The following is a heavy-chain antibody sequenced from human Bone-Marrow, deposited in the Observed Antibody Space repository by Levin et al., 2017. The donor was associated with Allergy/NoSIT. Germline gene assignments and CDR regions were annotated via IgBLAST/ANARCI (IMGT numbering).Heavy chain of an antibody. Sequence: GGSLRLSCAASGLIFSNYAMNWVRQAPGKGLEWVSQISGSGSNTHYADSVRGRFTFSRDNSNNTVYLQMNSLRAEDTAVYYCAGYDTSGYHSCCEDWGQGALVTVSS. J-gene: IGHJ4*02. V-gene: IGHV3-23*01. CDR1: GLIFSNYA. CDR2: ISGSGSNT. CDR3: AGYDTSGYHSCCED. D-gene: IGHD3-22*01.